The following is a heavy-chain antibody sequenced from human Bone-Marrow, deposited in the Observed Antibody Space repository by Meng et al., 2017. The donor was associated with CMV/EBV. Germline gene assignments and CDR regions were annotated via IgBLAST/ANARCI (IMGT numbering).Heavy chain of an antibody. V-gene: IGHV3-23*03. CDR3: ASDQSGNMVRGAPLDP. Sequence: GESLKISCAASGFTFSSYAMSWVRQAPGKGLEWVSVIYSGGSSTYYADSVKGRFTISRDNSKNTLYLQMNSLRAEDTAVYYCASDQSGNMVRGAPLDPWGQGTLVTVSS. CDR1: GFTFSSYA. J-gene: IGHJ5*02. CDR2: IYSGGSST. D-gene: IGHD3-10*01.